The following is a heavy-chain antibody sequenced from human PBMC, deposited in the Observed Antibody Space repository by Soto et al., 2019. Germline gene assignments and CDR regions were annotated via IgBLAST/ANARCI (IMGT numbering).Heavy chain of an antibody. V-gene: IGHV3-48*01. CDR3: ARGLSIPIAGLLGY. CDR1: GFTFSSYS. Sequence: EVQLVESGGGLVQPGESLRLSCAASGFTFSSYSMNWVRQAPGKGPEWVAYISSSSRTVYYAYSVKGRFTISRDNANSSLRLQMNSLRTEDTAMYFCARGLSIPIAGLLGYWGQGALVTVSS. D-gene: IGHD6-19*01. CDR2: ISSSSRTV. J-gene: IGHJ4*02.